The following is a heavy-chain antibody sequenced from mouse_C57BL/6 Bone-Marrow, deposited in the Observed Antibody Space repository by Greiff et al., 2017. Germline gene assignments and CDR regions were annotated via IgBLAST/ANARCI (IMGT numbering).Heavy chain of an antibody. CDR2: INYDGSST. CDR1: GFTFSDYY. Sequence: EVHLVESEGGLVQPGSSMKLSCTASGFTFSDYYMAWVRQVPEKGLEWVANINYDGSSTYYLDSLKSRFIISRDNAKNILYLQMSSLKSEDTATYYCAREAMHYYGSDWYFDVWGTGTTVTVSS. V-gene: IGHV5-16*01. J-gene: IGHJ1*03. D-gene: IGHD1-1*01. CDR3: AREAMHYYGSDWYFDV.